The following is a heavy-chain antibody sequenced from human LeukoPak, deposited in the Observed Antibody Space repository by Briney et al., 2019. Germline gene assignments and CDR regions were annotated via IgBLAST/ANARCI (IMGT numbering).Heavy chain of an antibody. CDR3: AKAFREYGSSSYSSFDI. V-gene: IGHV3-23*01. CDR2: ISDPHSGSQT. Sequence: QPGGSLRLSCAASGFTFSSCTMNWVRQALGQGLEWVSTISDPHSGSQTHYADSVKGRFTISRDDSQNTVYLQMDSLRAEDTAAYYCAKAFREYGSSSYSSFDIWGQGTRVTVCS. J-gene: IGHJ3*02. CDR1: GFTFSSCT. D-gene: IGHD6-13*01.